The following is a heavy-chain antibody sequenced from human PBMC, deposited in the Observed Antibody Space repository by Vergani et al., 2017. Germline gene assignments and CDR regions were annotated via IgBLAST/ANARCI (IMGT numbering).Heavy chain of an antibody. V-gene: IGHV1-69*18. Sequence: QVQLVQSGAEVKKPGSSAKVSCKASGGTFSSYAISWVRQAPGQGLEWMGRIIPIFGTANYAQKFQGRVTITADESTSTAYMELSSLRSEDTAVYYCATLPHIAVAGLWKSYFDIWGQGTMVTVSS. D-gene: IGHD6-19*01. CDR1: GGTFSSYA. CDR2: IIPIFGTA. CDR3: ATLPHIAVAGLWKSYFDI. J-gene: IGHJ3*02.